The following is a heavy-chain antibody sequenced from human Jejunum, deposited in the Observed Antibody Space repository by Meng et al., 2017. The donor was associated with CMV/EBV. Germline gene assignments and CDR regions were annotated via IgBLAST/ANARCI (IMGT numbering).Heavy chain of an antibody. D-gene: IGHD2-8*01. CDR1: GFTFDNYA. J-gene: IGHJ4*02. CDR3: AKSTVLMVFASDY. CDR2: VYSGSTRT. Sequence: SGFTFDNYAMSWGRQAPGKGLEWVSTVYSGSTRTFYADSVKGRFTISRDDSNNTLYLQMASLRAGDTAIYYCAKSTVLMVFASDYWGQGTLVTVSS. V-gene: IGHV3-23*03.